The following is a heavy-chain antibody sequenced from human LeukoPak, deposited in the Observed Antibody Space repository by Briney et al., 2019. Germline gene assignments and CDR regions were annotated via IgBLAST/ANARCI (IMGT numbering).Heavy chain of an antibody. Sequence: GRSQRLSCAASGFTFSSYWTSSVRQAPGKGLEWVANIKQEGSKKYYVDSVKGRFTISRDNAKNSLYLQMNSLRAEDTAVYYCARVNDILTGSFDYWGQGTLVTVYS. CDR2: IKQEGSKK. V-gene: IGHV3-7*01. D-gene: IGHD3-9*01. J-gene: IGHJ4*02. CDR1: GFTFSSYW. CDR3: ARVNDILTGSFDY.